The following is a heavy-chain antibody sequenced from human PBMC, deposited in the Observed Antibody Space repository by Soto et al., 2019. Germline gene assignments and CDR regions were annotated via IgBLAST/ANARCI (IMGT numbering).Heavy chain of an antibody. Sequence: SETLSLTCTVSGGSISSSSYYWGWIRQPPGKGLEWIGSIYYSGSTYYNPSLKSRVTISVDTSKNQFSLKLSSVTAADTAVYYCGVSLIAAAGTPLSDYWGQGTLVTVSS. CDR2: IYYSGST. V-gene: IGHV4-39*01. J-gene: IGHJ4*02. CDR1: GGSISSSSYY. D-gene: IGHD6-13*01. CDR3: GVSLIAAAGTPLSDY.